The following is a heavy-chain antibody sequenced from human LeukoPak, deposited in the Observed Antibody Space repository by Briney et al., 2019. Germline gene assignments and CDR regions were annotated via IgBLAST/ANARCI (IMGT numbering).Heavy chain of an antibody. Sequence: SQTLSLTCTVSGGSISSGGYYWSWIRQHPGKGLEWIGYIYYSGSTYYNPSLKSRVTISVDTSKNQFSLKLSSVTAADTAVYYCARDHRIGSEYYYYYGMDVWGQGTTVTVSS. CDR1: GGSISSGGYY. CDR3: ARDHRIGSEYYYYYGMDV. D-gene: IGHD3-10*01. CDR2: IYYSGST. J-gene: IGHJ6*02. V-gene: IGHV4-31*03.